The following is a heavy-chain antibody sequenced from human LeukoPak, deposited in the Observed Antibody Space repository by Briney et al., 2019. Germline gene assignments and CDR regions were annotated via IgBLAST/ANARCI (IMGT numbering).Heavy chain of an antibody. D-gene: IGHD5-24*01. CDR2: ISSNIDTT. V-gene: IGHV3-48*01. CDR3: ARKRGHDAFDI. J-gene: IGHJ3*02. Sequence: PGGSLRLSXAASGFTFSSYSMNWVRQAPGKGVEWVSYISSNIDTTYYADSVKGRFTISRDNAKNSLNLQMNSLRAEDTAVYYCARKRGHDAFDIRGQGTMVTVSS. CDR1: GFTFSSYS.